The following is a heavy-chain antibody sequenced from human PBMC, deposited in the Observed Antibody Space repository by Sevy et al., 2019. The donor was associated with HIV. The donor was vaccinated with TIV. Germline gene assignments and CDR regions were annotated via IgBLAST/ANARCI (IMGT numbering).Heavy chain of an antibody. D-gene: IGHD2-21*02. V-gene: IGHV3-48*02. CDR2: ISSSGSSI. J-gene: IGHJ3*02. Sequence: GGSPRLSCAASGFTFSSFSMNWVRQAPGKTLEWISYISSSGSSIYYADSVKGRFSISRDNAKRSLYLQMNSLRDEDTAVYYCARASSPYCGGDCLYAFNIWGQGTMVTVSS. CDR1: GFTFSSFS. CDR3: ARASSPYCGGDCLYAFNI.